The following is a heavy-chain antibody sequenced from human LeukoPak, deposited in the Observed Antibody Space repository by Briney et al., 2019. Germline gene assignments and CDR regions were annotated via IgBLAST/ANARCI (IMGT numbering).Heavy chain of an antibody. CDR1: GYTFTAYY. D-gene: IGHD6-19*01. CDR2: INPNSGGT. J-gene: IGHJ4*02. Sequence: GASVKVSCKASGYTFTAYYMHWVRQAPGQGLEWVGWINPNSGGTNHAQKFQGRVTVTRDTSISTAYMELSRLRSDDTAVYYCARDLEYSSGRKGDYWGQGTLVTVSS. CDR3: ARDLEYSSGRKGDY. V-gene: IGHV1-2*02.